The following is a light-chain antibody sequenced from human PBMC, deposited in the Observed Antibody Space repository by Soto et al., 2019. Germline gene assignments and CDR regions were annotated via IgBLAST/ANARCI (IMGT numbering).Light chain of an antibody. J-gene: IGKJ4*01. CDR2: QAS. V-gene: IGKV1-5*03. Sequence: DIHMTKSPSTLSASVGDRVTITCRASQSISSWLAWYQQKPGKAPKLLIYQASSLQSGVPSRFSGSGSGTEFTLTISSLQPDDFATYYCQSGVTFGGGTKVDIK. CDR1: QSISSW. CDR3: QSGVT.